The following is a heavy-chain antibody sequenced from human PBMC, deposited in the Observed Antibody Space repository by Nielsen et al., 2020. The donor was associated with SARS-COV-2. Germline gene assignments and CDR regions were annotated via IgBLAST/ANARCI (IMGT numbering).Heavy chain of an antibody. Sequence: SETLSLTCAVFGESFSSYYWTWIRQPPGKGLEWIGEINQSGSTNYNPSLRSTISVDTSKNQFSLKLSSVTAADTAVYYCARGVRDYYASGTYWNYDYYMDVWGKGTTVTVSS. D-gene: IGHD3-10*01. CDR3: ARGVRDYYASGTYWNYDYYMDV. CDR1: GESFSSYY. V-gene: IGHV4-34*01. J-gene: IGHJ6*03. CDR2: INQSGST.